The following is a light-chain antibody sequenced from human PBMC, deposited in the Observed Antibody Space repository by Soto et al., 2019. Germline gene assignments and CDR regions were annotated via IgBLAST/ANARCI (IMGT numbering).Light chain of an antibody. J-gene: IGLJ3*02. CDR3: AAWDDSLRGWV. Sequence: QSVLTQPPSVSGAPGQRVTISCTGSSSNIGAGYDVHWYQQRPGTAPKLLIFGNINRPSGVPDRFSGSKSGTSASLAISGLRSEDEADYYCAAWDDSLRGWVFGGGTKLTVL. CDR2: GNI. CDR1: SSNIGAGYD. V-gene: IGLV1-40*01.